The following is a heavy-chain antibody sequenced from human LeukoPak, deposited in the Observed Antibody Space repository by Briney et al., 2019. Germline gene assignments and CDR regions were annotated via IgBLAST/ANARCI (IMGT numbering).Heavy chain of an antibody. CDR1: GFTFSNYW. CDR2: TKQDGSEK. Sequence: PGGALRLSCAASGFTFSNYWMSWVRQAPGKGLEWVANTKQDGSEKYYVDSVKGRFTISRDNAKNSLYLQMNGLRAEDTAVYYCVRGGHSYVYWSQGTVVTVSS. V-gene: IGHV3-7*01. J-gene: IGHJ4*02. D-gene: IGHD5-18*01. CDR3: VRGGHSYVY.